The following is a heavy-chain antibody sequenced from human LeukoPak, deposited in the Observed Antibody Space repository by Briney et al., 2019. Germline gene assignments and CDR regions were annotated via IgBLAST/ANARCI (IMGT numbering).Heavy chain of an antibody. CDR3: ARDNRYFDPGVYYYNGMDV. Sequence: TSETLSLTCTVSGGSISSSSYYGGWIRQPPGKGLEWIGTIYHSGSTYYSPSLKSRVTISVDTSKKQFSLKLSSVTAADTAVYYCARDNRYFDPGVYYYNGMDVWGQGTTVTVSS. CDR1: GGSISSSSYY. J-gene: IGHJ6*02. D-gene: IGHD2/OR15-2a*01. V-gene: IGHV4-39*07. CDR2: IYHSGST.